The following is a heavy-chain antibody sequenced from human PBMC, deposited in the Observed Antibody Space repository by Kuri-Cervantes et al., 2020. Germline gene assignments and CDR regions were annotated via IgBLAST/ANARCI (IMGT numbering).Heavy chain of an antibody. CDR2: ISYDGSNK. Sequence: GESLKIPCAASGFTFSSYGMHWVRQAPGKGLEWVAVISYDGSNKYYADSVKGRFTISRDNSKNTLYLQMNSLRAEDTAVYYCASFGVSSETGPHDAFDIWGQGTMVTVSS. V-gene: IGHV3-30*03. J-gene: IGHJ3*02. CDR1: GFTFSSYG. CDR3: ASFGVSSETGPHDAFDI. D-gene: IGHD3-3*01.